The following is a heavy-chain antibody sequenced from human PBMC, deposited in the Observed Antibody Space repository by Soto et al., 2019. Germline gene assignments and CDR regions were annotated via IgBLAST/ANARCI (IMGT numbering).Heavy chain of an antibody. Sequence: QVQLQQWGAGLLKPSETLSLTCAVYGGSFSGYYWSWIRQPPGKGLEWIGEINHSGSTNYNPSLKSRVTISVDTSKNQFSLKLSSVTAADTAVHYCARGGRGGYSGYVFSYWGQGTLVTVSS. J-gene: IGHJ4*02. CDR3: ARGGRGGYSGYVFSY. V-gene: IGHV4-34*01. D-gene: IGHD5-12*01. CDR1: GGSFSGYY. CDR2: INHSGST.